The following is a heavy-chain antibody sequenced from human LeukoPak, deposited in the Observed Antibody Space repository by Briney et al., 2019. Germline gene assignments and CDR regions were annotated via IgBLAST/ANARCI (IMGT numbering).Heavy chain of an antibody. J-gene: IGHJ5*02. CDR2: IKQDGSEK. CDR3: ARASDPWLQLT. D-gene: IGHD5-24*01. CDR1: GLTFSNYW. V-gene: IGHV3-7*05. Sequence: GGSLRLSCAASGLTFSNYWMIWVRQAPGKGLEWVGNIKQDGSEKRYADSVRGRFSISRDNAQTSLYLQMNSLRAEDTAVYYCARASDPWLQLTWGQGTLVTVSS.